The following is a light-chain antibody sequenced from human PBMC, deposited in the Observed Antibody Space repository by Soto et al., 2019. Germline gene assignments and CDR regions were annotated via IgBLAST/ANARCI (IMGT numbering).Light chain of an antibody. CDR3: QQYGSASWT. CDR1: QSVGSNY. V-gene: IGKV3-20*01. Sequence: EIVLTQSPGTLSLSPGEIATLSFSASQSVGSNYLAWYQQKPGQAPRILIFGASGRATGIPDRFSGSGSGTDFTLTISRLEPEDFAVYYCQQYGSASWTFGQGTKVDIK. J-gene: IGKJ1*01. CDR2: GAS.